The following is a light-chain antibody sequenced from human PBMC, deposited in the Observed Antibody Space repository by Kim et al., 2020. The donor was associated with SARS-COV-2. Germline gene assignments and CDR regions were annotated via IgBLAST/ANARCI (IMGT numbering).Light chain of an antibody. V-gene: IGKV1-12*01. J-gene: IGKJ2*01. Sequence: DIQMTQSPSSVSASVGDRVTISCRASQSIGYWLGWYQQKPGKAPNLLIYAASNLQSGVPSRFSGTGSGTDFNFTITNLQPEDSATYYCQQANSFPYTFGQGTKLEI. CDR3: QQANSFPYT. CDR2: AAS. CDR1: QSIGYW.